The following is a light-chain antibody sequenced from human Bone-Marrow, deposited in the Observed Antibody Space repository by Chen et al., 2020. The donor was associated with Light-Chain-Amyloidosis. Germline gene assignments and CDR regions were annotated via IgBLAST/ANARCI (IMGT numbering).Light chain of an antibody. CDR3: CSYAGSSTPWV. Sequence: QSALTQPASVSGSPGPPITSPCTGTSSDGGSYNLDSWYQQHPGKAPNLMIYEVSKRPSGVSNRFSGSKSGNTASLTISGLQPEHEADYYCCSYAGSSTPWVFGGGTKLTVL. J-gene: IGLJ3*02. CDR2: EVS. CDR1: SSDGGSYNL. V-gene: IGLV2-23*02.